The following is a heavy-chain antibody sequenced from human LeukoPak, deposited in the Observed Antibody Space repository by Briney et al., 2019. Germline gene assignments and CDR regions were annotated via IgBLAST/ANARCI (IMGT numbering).Heavy chain of an antibody. D-gene: IGHD3-3*01. J-gene: IGHJ4*02. CDR1: GGTFSSYA. CDR3: ARGGGGDFWSGYYPFDY. Sequence: SVKVSCKASGGTFSSYAISWVRQAPGQGLEWMGGIIPIFGTANYAQKFQGRVTITADESTSTAYMELSSLRSEDTAVYYCARGGGGDFWSGYYPFDYWGQGTLVTVSS. V-gene: IGHV1-69*13. CDR2: IIPIFGTA.